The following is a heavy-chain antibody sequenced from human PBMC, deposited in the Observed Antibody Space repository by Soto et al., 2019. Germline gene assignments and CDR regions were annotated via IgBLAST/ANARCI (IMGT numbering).Heavy chain of an antibody. D-gene: IGHD2-15*01. CDR2: IIPIFGTA. V-gene: IGHV1-69*13. Sequence: SVMGSCKATGGTFSSYAISWVRQAPGQGLEWMGGIIPIFGTANYAQKFQGRVTITADESTSTAYMELSSLRSEDTAVYYCASLRYCSGGSCYAGMDVWGQGTTVTVSS. CDR3: ASLRYCSGGSCYAGMDV. CDR1: GGTFSSYA. J-gene: IGHJ6*02.